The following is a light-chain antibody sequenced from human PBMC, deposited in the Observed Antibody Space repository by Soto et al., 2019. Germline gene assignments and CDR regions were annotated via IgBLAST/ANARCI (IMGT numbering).Light chain of an antibody. V-gene: IGKV3-20*01. Sequence: IVLTQSPGTLSLSQGERATLPGRASQSVSSRYVAWYTKKPGQAPRLIIYDASSRAIGIPDRVSGSGYGTDVTLTISRLEPEDVAVYDGQQYGSSPRTFGQGTKVDIK. J-gene: IGKJ1*01. CDR2: DAS. CDR3: QQYGSSPRT. CDR1: QSVSSRY.